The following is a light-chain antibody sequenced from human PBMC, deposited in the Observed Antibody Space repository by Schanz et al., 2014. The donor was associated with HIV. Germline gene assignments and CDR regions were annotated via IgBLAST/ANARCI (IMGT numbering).Light chain of an antibody. V-gene: IGKV3-20*01. CDR1: ESVSSSL. CDR2: GAS. CDR3: QHYGDSRGT. Sequence: EIVLTQSPGTLSLSPGERATLSCRASESVSSSLLAWYQQTPGQAPRLLIFGASNRATGFPDRFSGSASGTDFTLTISRVEPEDYAVYYCQHYGDSRGTFGGGTKVDI. J-gene: IGKJ4*02.